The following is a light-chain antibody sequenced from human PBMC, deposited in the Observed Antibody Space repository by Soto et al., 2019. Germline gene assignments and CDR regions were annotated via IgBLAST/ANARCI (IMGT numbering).Light chain of an antibody. J-gene: IGLJ2*01. CDR2: EVN. CDR3: SSFSSITREV. V-gene: IGLV2-8*01. CDR1: SSDVGGYNY. Sequence: QSVLTQPPSASGSPGQSVAISCTGTSSDVGGYNYVSWYRQHPGKAPKLMIYEVNKRPSGVPDRFSGSKSGNTASLTVSGLQAEDEADYYCSSFSSITREVFGGGTKLTVL.